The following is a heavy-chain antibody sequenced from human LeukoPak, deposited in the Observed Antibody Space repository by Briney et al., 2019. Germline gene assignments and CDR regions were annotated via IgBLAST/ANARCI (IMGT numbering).Heavy chain of an antibody. J-gene: IGHJ6*03. V-gene: IGHV1-8*03. Sequence: GSSVKVSCKASGGTFSSYAISWVRQATGQGLEWMGWMNPNSGNTGYAQKFQGRVTITRNTSISTAYMELSSLRSEDTAVYYCARGPADPYYYYYYMDVWGKGTTVTVSS. D-gene: IGHD2-15*01. CDR1: GGTFSSYA. CDR2: MNPNSGNT. CDR3: ARGPADPYYYYYYMDV.